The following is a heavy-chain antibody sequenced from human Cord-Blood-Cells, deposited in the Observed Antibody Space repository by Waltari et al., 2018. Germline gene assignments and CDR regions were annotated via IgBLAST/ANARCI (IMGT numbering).Heavy chain of an antibody. Sequence: QVQLVESGGDVVQPGGSLRLSCAASGFTFSSYGMHWVRQAPGKGLEWVAFIRYDGRNKYYADSVKGRFTISRDNSKNTLYLQMNSLRAEDTAVYYCAKERGRFSYAFDIWGQGTMVTVSS. CDR3: AKERGRFSYAFDI. J-gene: IGHJ3*02. V-gene: IGHV3-30*02. CDR1: GFTFSSYG. CDR2: IRYDGRNK. D-gene: IGHD3-3*01.